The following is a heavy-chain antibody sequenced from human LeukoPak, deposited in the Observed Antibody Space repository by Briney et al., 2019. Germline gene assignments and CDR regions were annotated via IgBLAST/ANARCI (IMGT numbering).Heavy chain of an antibody. V-gene: IGHV3-15*01. CDR2: IKSKTDGGTT. CDR1: GLTFSNAW. D-gene: IGHD3-22*01. Sequence: GGSLRLSCAASGLTFSNAWMSWVRQAPGKGLEWVGRIKSKTDGGTTDYAAPVKGRFTISRDDSKNTLYLQMNSLKTEDTAVYYCTTGPALYYYDSSADYWGQGTLVTVSS. J-gene: IGHJ4*02. CDR3: TTGPALYYYDSSADY.